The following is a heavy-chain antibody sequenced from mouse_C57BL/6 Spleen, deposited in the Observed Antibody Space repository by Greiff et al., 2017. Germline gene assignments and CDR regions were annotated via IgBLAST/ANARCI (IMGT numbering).Heavy chain of an antibody. CDR2: IYPRDGST. CDR3: AINHYSNNGGFAY. J-gene: IGHJ3*01. V-gene: IGHV1-78*01. D-gene: IGHD2-5*01. Sequence: VQLQQSDAELVKPGASVKISCKVSGYTFTDHTIHWMKQRPEQGLEWIGYIYPRDGSTKYNEKFKGKATLTADKSSSTAYMQLNSLTSEDSAVYFCAINHYSNNGGFAYWGQGTLVTVSA. CDR1: GYTFTDHT.